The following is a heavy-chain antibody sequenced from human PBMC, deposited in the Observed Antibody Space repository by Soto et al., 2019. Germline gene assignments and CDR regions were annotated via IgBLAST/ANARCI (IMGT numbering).Heavy chain of an antibody. J-gene: IGHJ4*02. Sequence: EVQLVESGGGLVQPGGSLRLSCAASGFTVSSNYMSWVRQAPGKGLEWVSVIYSGGSTYYADSVKGRFTISRDNSKNTLYLQMNSLRAEDTAVYYCASRITTFGLAFDYWGQGTLVTVSS. CDR1: GFTVSSNY. CDR2: IYSGGST. CDR3: ASRITTFGLAFDY. D-gene: IGHD3-3*01. V-gene: IGHV3-66*01.